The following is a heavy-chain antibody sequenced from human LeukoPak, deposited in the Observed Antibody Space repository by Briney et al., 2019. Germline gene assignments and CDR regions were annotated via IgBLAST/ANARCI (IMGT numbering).Heavy chain of an antibody. CDR3: ARASLLDIVVVPAAL. V-gene: IGHV1-18*01. D-gene: IGHD2-2*01. CDR1: GYTFTGYG. CDR2: ISAYNGNT. J-gene: IGHJ4*02. Sequence: ASVKVSCKASGYTFTGYGISWVRQAPGQGLEWMGWISAYNGNTNYAQKLQGRVTMTTDTSTSTAYMELRSLRSDDTAVYYCARASLLDIVVVPAALWGQGTLVTVSS.